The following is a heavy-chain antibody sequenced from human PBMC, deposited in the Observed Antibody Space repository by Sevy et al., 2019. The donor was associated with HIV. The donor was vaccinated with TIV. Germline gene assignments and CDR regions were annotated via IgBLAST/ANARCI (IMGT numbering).Heavy chain of an antibody. J-gene: IGHJ4*02. CDR3: VSYGDPPPN. CDR1: GFTFSSYA. CDR2: ISYDGSNK. D-gene: IGHD4-17*01. Sequence: GGSLRLSCAASGFTFSSYAMHWVRQAPGKGLEWVAVISYDGSNKYYAYSVKGRFTISRDNSKNTLYLQMNSLRAEDTAVYYCVSYGDPPPNWGQGTLVTVSS. V-gene: IGHV3-30*04.